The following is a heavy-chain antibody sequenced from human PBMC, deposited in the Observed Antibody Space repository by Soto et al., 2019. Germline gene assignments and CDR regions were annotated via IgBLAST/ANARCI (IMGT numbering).Heavy chain of an antibody. CDR2: LYYGRSA. V-gene: IGHV4-59*01. J-gene: IGHJ4*02. Sequence: QVQLQESGPGLVKPSETLSLTCAVSGDSISSYYCMWIRQPPGKGLESIGYLYYGRSANYNPSLKSRVTLSVDTSKNQCSLTLSSMTAADTAVYYCALRSMAEVPEYWGQGTLVTVSS. D-gene: IGHD3-3*02. CDR1: GDSISSYY. CDR3: ALRSMAEVPEY.